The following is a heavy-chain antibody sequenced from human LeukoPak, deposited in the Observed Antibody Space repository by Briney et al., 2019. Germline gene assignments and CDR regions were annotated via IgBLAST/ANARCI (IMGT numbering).Heavy chain of an antibody. CDR2: IDISGGST. D-gene: IGHD1-1*01. V-gene: IGHV3-23*01. CDR1: GFAFSSHA. J-gene: IGHJ4*02. Sequence: GGSLRLSCAASGFAFSSHAMCWVRQAPGEGLEWVSSIDISGGSTYYADSAEGRFTISRDNSKNTLYLQMNGLRVEDTALYYCANGVRPNDYWGQGTLVTVSS. CDR3: ANGVRPNDY.